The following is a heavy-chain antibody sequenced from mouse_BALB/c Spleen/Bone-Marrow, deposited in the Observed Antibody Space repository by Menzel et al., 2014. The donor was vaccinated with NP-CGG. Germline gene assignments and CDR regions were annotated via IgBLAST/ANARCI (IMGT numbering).Heavy chain of an antibody. D-gene: IGHD2-3*01. CDR2: INPYNDGI. CDR3: AREGWLLRFDC. Sequence: EVEVVESGPELVKPGASVKMSCKASGYTFTGYVMHWVKQKPGQGLEWIGNINPYNDGIKYNEKFKGKATLTSDISSTTAYMVLSGLTSEDSAVYFCAREGWLLRFDCWGQGTILTVSS. J-gene: IGHJ2*01. CDR1: GYTFTGYV. V-gene: IGHV1-14*01.